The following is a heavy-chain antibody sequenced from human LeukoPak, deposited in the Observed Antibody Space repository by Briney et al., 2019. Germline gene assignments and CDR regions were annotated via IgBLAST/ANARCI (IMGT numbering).Heavy chain of an antibody. Sequence: PSETLSLTCAVSGGSIGGYYWSWIRQPPGKGLEWIGYVSYSGNTKFNPSLKSRVTISIDTSKNQFSVILTSVTAADTAVYYCARSGYYFDYWGQGTLVTVSS. CDR2: VSYSGNT. CDR3: ARSGYYFDY. CDR1: GGSIGGYY. V-gene: IGHV4-59*08. J-gene: IGHJ4*02. D-gene: IGHD3-22*01.